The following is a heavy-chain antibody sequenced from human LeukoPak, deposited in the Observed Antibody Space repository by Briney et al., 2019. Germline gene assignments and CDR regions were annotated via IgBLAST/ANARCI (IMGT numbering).Heavy chain of an antibody. Sequence: GASVKVSCKASGGTFSRYAISWVRQAPGQGLEWMGGIIPIFGTANYAQKFQGRVTITTDESTSTAYMELSSLRSEDTAVYYCAREPGYGDYTNDYWGQGTLVTVSS. D-gene: IGHD4-17*01. CDR1: GGTFSRYA. CDR3: AREPGYGDYTNDY. CDR2: IIPIFGTA. V-gene: IGHV1-69*05. J-gene: IGHJ4*02.